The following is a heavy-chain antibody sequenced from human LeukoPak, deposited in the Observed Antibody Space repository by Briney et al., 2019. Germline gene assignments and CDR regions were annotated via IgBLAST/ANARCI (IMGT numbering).Heavy chain of an antibody. CDR3: ARASVYYASGSYRYYYMDV. V-gene: IGHV1-18*01. Sequence: ASVKVSCKASGYTFITYGINWVRQAPGQGLEWMGWISSYNGNTNYAQKVQGRVTMTTDTSTSTAYMELRSLRSDDTAVYYCARASVYYASGSYRYYYMDVWGKGTTVTISS. CDR2: ISSYNGNT. D-gene: IGHD3-10*01. CDR1: GYTFITYG. J-gene: IGHJ6*03.